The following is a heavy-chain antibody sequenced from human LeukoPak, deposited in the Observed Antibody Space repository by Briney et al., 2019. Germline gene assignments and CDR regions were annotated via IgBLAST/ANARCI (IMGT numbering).Heavy chain of an antibody. Sequence: KPSETLSLTCTVSGGSISSYHWSWIRQPPGQGLEWIGYIYYSGSTNYNPSLKSRVTISVETSKNQFSLKLSSVTAADTAVYYCARAGRYCSSASCYRYFDLWGHGTLVTVSS. CDR1: GGSISSYH. V-gene: IGHV4-59*12. CDR3: ARAGRYCSSASCYRYFDL. D-gene: IGHD2-2*01. CDR2: IYYSGST. J-gene: IGHJ2*01.